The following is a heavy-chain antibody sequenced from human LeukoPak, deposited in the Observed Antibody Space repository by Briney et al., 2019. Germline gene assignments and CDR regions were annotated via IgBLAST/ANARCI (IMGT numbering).Heavy chain of an antibody. J-gene: IGHJ4*02. CDR1: VDDVSTNQAT. Sequence: SQTLSLTCAISVDDVSTNQATWIWTRHSPSRGREWLVRTYSRSKWYNDYAVSVKSRITITPDTSTNQCSLHLTSVTPDDTAVYYWVALVGNSLLDYWSEGTPPTVSS. CDR3: VALVGNSLLDY. V-gene: IGHV6-1*01. CDR2: TYSRSKWYN. D-gene: IGHD1-26*01.